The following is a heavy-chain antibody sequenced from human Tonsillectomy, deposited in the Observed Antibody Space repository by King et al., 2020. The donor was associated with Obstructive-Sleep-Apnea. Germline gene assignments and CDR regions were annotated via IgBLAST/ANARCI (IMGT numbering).Heavy chain of an antibody. CDR1: GFTFSSYG. CDR2: IRVDGRNK. J-gene: IGHJ5*02. Sequence: VQLVESGGGVVQPGGSLRLSCAASGFTFSSYGMHWVRQAPGKGLEWVAFIRVDGRNKYYADSVKGRFTISRDNSKNTLYLQIDSLRAEDTAVYYCAKDFGIGTAAPWGQGTLVTVSS. V-gene: IGHV3-30*02. D-gene: IGHD3-3*01. CDR3: AKDFGIGTAAP.